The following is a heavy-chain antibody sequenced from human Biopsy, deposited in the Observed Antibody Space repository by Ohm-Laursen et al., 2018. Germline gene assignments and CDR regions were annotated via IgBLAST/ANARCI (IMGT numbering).Heavy chain of an antibody. V-gene: IGHV3-21*01. J-gene: IGHJ6*02. D-gene: IGHD6-6*01. CDR2: ISETSSHI. CDR1: GYSVSSYD. Sequence: GQTLSLTCAASGYSVSSYDMNWVRQAPGKGLEWISYISETSSHIYDADSVRGRFTVARDIAKNSLYLQLNSLRVEDTAVYYCARDSSRRAREGGMDVWGQGTTVTVS. CDR3: ARDSSRRAREGGMDV.